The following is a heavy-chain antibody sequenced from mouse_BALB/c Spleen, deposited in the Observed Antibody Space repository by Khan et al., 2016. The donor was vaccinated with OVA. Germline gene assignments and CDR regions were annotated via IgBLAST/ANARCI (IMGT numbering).Heavy chain of an antibody. D-gene: IGHD1-1*02. CDR2: ISDGGSYS. J-gene: IGHJ3*01. Sequence: EVELVESGGGLVKPGGSLKLSCAASGFTFSDYYMYWIRQTPEKRLEWVATISDGGSYSYYPDSLKGRFTISRDDVKSNLYLQMSRLKSEDTAMYYCARGFYGGPFTYWGQGTLVTVSA. V-gene: IGHV5-4*02. CDR3: ARGFYGGPFTY. CDR1: GFTFSDYY.